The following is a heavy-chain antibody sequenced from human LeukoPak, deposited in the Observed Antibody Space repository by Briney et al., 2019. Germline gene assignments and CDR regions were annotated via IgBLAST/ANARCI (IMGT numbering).Heavy chain of an antibody. Sequence: PSETLSLTCTVSGGSISSSSYYWGWIRQPPGKGLEWIGSLYYSGSTYYNPSLKSRVTISVDTSKNQFSLKLSSVTAADTAVYYCAREGVSMVRGVIIRDAFDIWGQGTMVNVSS. CDR3: AREGVSMVRGVIIRDAFDI. D-gene: IGHD3-10*01. J-gene: IGHJ3*02. V-gene: IGHV4-39*07. CDR1: GGSISSSSYY. CDR2: LYYSGST.